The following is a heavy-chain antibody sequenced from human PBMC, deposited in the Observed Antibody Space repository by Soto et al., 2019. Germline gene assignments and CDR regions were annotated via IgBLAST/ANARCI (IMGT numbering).Heavy chain of an antibody. CDR2: IWYDGSNE. V-gene: IGHV3-33*01. D-gene: IGHD3-22*01. Sequence: QVQLAESGGGVFQPGRSLRLSCAASGFTCNSNAMHWVRQAPGKGLEWVAVIWYDGSNEHYADSVKGRLTISRDTSKNTLYLQMNSLRAEDTAVYYCVRDSSGSYYFDYWGQGTLVTVSS. J-gene: IGHJ4*02. CDR1: GFTCNSNA. CDR3: VRDSSGSYYFDY.